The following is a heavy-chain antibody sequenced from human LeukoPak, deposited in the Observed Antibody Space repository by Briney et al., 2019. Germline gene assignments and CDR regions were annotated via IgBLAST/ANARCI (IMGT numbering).Heavy chain of an antibody. CDR2: IYYSGST. J-gene: IGHJ4*02. CDR3: AREIDPWIGAYYFDY. CDR1: GGSINSYY. V-gene: IGHV4-59*01. D-gene: IGHD3-16*01. Sequence: SETLSLTCTVSGGSINSYYWSWIRQPPGKGLEWIGYIYYSGSTNYNPSLKSRVTISVDTSKNQFSLKLSSVTAADTAVYYCAREIDPWIGAYYFDYWGQGTLVTVSS.